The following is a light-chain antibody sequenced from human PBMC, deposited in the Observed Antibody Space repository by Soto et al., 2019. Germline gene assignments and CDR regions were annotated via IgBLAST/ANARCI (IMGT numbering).Light chain of an antibody. CDR1: QSVSSN. CDR2: GAS. Sequence: EIVMTQSPATLSVSPGERATLSCRASQSVSSNLAWYQQKPGQAPRLLIYGASTRATGNSASFSGSVSGTDFALTISRLQSEDFAVYYCQQYNSWRLTFGGGTKVEIK. J-gene: IGKJ4*01. CDR3: QQYNSWRLT. V-gene: IGKV3-15*01.